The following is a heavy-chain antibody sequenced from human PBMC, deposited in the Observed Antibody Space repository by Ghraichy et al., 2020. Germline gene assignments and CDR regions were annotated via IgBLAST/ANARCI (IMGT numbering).Heavy chain of an antibody. D-gene: IGHD6-19*01. CDR2: IRFDGTNK. V-gene: IGHV3-30*02. Sequence: GESLNISCAASGFTFNSFGMHWVRQAPGKGLEWVASIRFDGTNKYYADSVKGRFTISRDNSKNTLYLQINSLRAEDTAVYYCAGEHYTSVWYVGYFEYWGQGTLVTVSS. CDR1: GFTFNSFG. J-gene: IGHJ4*02. CDR3: AGEHYTSVWYVGYFEY.